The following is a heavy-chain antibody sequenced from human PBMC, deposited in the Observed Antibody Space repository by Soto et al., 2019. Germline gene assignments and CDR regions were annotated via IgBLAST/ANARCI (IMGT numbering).Heavy chain of an antibody. CDR3: TRRMTITFGGVIVDY. CDR1: GFTFGDYA. D-gene: IGHD3-16*02. Sequence: GGSLRLSCTASGFTFGDYAMSWVRQAPGKGLEWVGFIRSKAYGGTTEYAASVKDRFTISRDDSKSIAYLQMNSLKTEDTAVYYCTRRMTITFGGVIVDYWGQGTLVTVSS. J-gene: IGHJ4*02. CDR2: IRSKAYGGTT. V-gene: IGHV3-49*04.